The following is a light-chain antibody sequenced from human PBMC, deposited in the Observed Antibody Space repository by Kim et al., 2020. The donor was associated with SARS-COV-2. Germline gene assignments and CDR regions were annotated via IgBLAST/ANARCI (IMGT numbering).Light chain of an antibody. V-gene: IGKV1-39*01. CDR1: QNINTH. Sequence: TSIGDRVTITCRATQNINTHLNWYQKKPGKAPNLLIYTASNLQSGVPSRFSGSGSGTEFSLTISSLQPEDFATYYCQQSYSLPLTFGGGTKVDIK. CDR3: QQSYSLPLT. J-gene: IGKJ4*01. CDR2: TAS.